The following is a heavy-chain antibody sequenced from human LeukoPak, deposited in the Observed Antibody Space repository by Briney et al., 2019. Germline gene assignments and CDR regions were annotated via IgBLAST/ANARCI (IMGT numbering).Heavy chain of an antibody. CDR1: GFTFSSYA. CDR2: ISGSGGST. V-gene: IGHV3-23*01. D-gene: IGHD5-18*01. Sequence: PGGSLRLSCAASGFTFSSYAMSWVRQAPGKGLEWVSAISGSGGSTYYADSVKGRFIISRDNSKNTLYLQMNSLRAEDTAVYYCAKDLTIQLWSYYFDYWGQGTLVTVSS. J-gene: IGHJ4*02. CDR3: AKDLTIQLWSYYFDY.